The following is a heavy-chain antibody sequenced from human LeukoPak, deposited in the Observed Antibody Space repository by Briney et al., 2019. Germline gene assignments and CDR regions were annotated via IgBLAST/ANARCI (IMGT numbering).Heavy chain of an antibody. V-gene: IGHV3-15*01. J-gene: IGHJ3*01. Sequence: GGSLRLSCAASGFTFSSAWINWVRQAPGKGLEWVGRIKAKTAGGTIVYAAPVQGRFTISRDDSRSTSYLQMTSLQTDDTAVYYCARFCAATRCPWDAFDFWGQGSMVTVSS. CDR3: ARFCAATRCPWDAFDF. CDR2: IKAKTAGGTI. D-gene: IGHD3-3*01. CDR1: GFTFSSAW.